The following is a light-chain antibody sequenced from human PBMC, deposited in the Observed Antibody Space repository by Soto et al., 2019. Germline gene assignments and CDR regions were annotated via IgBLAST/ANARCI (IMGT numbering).Light chain of an antibody. CDR3: GTWDSSLSAVV. V-gene: IGLV1-51*01. Sequence: QSVLTQPPSVSAAPGQTVTISCSGSSSNIGNNYVSWYQQLPGTAPKLLIYDNNKRPSGIPDRFSGSKSGTSGTLGITGLQTGDEADYYCGTWDSSLSAVVFGGGTKLTVL. CDR1: SSNIGNNY. CDR2: DNN. J-gene: IGLJ2*01.